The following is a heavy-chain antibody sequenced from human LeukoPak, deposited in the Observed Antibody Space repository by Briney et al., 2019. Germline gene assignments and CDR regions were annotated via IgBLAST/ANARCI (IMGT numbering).Heavy chain of an antibody. CDR2: IGPDGGTT. V-gene: IGHV3-64*01. J-gene: IGHJ4*02. CDR1: GFTFYTYG. Sequence: GGSLRLSCAASGFTFYTYGMHWVRQAPGKGLEYVSGIGPDGGTTYYANSVKGRFTISRDNSKYMLYLQLGSLTADDMAVYYCARGAQLTDYWGQGTLVTVSS. D-gene: IGHD6-13*01. CDR3: ARGAQLTDY.